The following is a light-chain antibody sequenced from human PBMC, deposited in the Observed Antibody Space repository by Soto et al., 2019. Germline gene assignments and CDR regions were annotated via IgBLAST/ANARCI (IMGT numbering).Light chain of an antibody. CDR3: QLYGSSART. Sequence: EIVLTQSPATLSLSPGERATLSCRASQTVSSNSLAWYHQKPGQAPRLLIYGASSRATGIPDRFSGSGSGTDFTLTISRLEPEDFAVYYCQLYGSSARTFGQGTKVEIK. CDR2: GAS. CDR1: QTVSSNS. J-gene: IGKJ1*01. V-gene: IGKV3-20*01.